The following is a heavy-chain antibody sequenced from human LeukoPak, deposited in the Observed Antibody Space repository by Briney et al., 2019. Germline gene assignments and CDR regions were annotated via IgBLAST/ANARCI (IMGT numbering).Heavy chain of an antibody. CDR1: GFTFSSYA. Sequence: GGSLRLSCAASGFTFSSYAMNWVRQAPGKGLEWVSSISSGSGYIYYADSVKGRFTISRDNAKNSLYLQMNSLRAEDTAVYYCARDSGSYYAFDYWGQGTLVTVSS. CDR2: ISSGSGYI. D-gene: IGHD1-26*01. J-gene: IGHJ4*02. CDR3: ARDSGSYYAFDY. V-gene: IGHV3-21*01.